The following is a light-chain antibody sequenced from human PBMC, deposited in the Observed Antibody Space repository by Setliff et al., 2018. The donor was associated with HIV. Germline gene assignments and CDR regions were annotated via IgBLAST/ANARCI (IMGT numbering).Light chain of an antibody. Sequence: QSVLTQPASVSGSRGQSITISCTGTSSDIGGDRYVSWFRQHPGKAPKLMIYNVDNRPSGISDRFSGSRSGNTASLVISGLQADDEAEYYCISYTDSRSWVFGGGTKGTVL. CDR2: NVD. J-gene: IGLJ3*02. CDR3: ISYTDSRSWV. CDR1: SSDIGGDRY. V-gene: IGLV2-14*01.